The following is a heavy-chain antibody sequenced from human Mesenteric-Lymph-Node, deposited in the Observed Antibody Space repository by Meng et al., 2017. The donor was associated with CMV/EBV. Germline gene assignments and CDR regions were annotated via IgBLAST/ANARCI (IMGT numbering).Heavy chain of an antibody. CDR2: IYPDDSDS. D-gene: IGHD5-18*01. Sequence: GASLKISCKASGDSFTNYWIAWVRPMPGKGREWVGIIYPDDSDSRYSPSFEGQVTITASRSISTAYLQWTSLKASDTAMYYCARPSKAAARGYYFDFWGQGTLVTVSS. CDR3: ARPSKAAARGYYFDF. CDR1: GDSFTNYW. J-gene: IGHJ4*02. V-gene: IGHV5-51*01.